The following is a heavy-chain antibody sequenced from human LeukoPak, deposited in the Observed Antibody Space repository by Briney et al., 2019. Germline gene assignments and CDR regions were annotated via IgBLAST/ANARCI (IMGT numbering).Heavy chain of an antibody. CDR3: ATQRRPQSPFDY. CDR2: IIPIFGTA. J-gene: IGHJ4*02. Sequence: AVKVSCMPSGGTFSSYAISWVPQAPGQGREWMGGIIPIFGTANYAQKFQGSITITADESTSTAYMEPSSLRSEDTAVYYCATQRRPQSPFDYWGQGTLVTVSS. V-gene: IGHV1-69*01. D-gene: IGHD2-2*01. CDR1: GGTFSSYA.